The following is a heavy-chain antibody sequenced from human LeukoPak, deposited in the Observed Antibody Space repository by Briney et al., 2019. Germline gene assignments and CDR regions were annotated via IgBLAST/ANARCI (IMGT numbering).Heavy chain of an antibody. V-gene: IGHV3-74*01. CDR1: GFTFSSCW. Sequence: PGGSLRLSCAVSGFTFSSCWMHWASHAPGGGWVWVSRVNSNGSNTGYADSVKGRFTISRDNATNSLYLQMNSLRADATAVYYCARGGHDPGIPFDIWGQGTMVTVSS. D-gene: IGHD1-1*01. J-gene: IGHJ3*02. CDR3: ARGGHDPGIPFDI. CDR2: VNSNGSNT.